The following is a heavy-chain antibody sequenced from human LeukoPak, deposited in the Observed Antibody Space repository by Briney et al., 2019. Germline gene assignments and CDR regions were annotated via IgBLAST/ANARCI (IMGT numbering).Heavy chain of an antibody. Sequence: GGSLRLSCAAPGYTFRIAWMTCVRQALGKGLEWVANIREDGSEKYYVDSVNGRFTISRDNAKNSVSLQMNSLRAEDMGVYYCARGRGIGAWGQGTTVTVSS. V-gene: IGHV3-7*01. CDR2: IREDGSEK. J-gene: IGHJ6*02. CDR3: ARGRGIGA. CDR1: GYTFRIAW.